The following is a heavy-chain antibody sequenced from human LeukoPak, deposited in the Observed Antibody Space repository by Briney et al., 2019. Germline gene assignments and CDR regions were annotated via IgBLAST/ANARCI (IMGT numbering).Heavy chain of an antibody. CDR3: ARPILRYFDWLVD. CDR1: GYTFTSYD. Sequence: ASVKVSCKASGYTFTSYDINWVRQATGQGLEWMGWMNPNSGNTGYAQKFQGRVTMTRNTSISTAYMELSSLRSDDTAVYYCARPILRYFDWLVDWGQGTLVTVSS. V-gene: IGHV1-8*01. J-gene: IGHJ4*02. D-gene: IGHD3-9*01. CDR2: MNPNSGNT.